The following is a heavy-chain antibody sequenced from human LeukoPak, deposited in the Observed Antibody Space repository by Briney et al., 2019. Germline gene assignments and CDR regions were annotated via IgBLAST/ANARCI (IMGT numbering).Heavy chain of an antibody. J-gene: IGHJ4*02. CDR3: AKDVIHWSFDH. CDR1: GFTFSGNA. Sequence: GGSLRLSCTASGFTFSGNAMGWVRQAPGKGLEWVSGIGSDENRLYADSVKGRFTISRDNSKNTLYLQMNSLRVEDTAVYYCAKDVIHWSFDHWGQGTLVTVPS. D-gene: IGHD2-8*02. V-gene: IGHV3-23*01. CDR2: IGSDENR.